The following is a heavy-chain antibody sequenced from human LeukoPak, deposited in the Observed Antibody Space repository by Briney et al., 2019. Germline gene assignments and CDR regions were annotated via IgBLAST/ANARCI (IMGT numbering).Heavy chain of an antibody. V-gene: IGHV3-23*01. CDR2: ISGSGGST. J-gene: IGHJ6*02. CDR3: AKRSGWYYYYGMDV. CDR1: GFTFSSYA. Sequence: PGGSLRLSCAASGFTFSSYAMSWVRQAPGKGLEWVSAISGSGGSTYYADSVKGRFTISRDNSKNTLYLQMNSLRAEDTAVYYCAKRSGWYYYYGMDVWGQGTTVTVSS. D-gene: IGHD6-19*01.